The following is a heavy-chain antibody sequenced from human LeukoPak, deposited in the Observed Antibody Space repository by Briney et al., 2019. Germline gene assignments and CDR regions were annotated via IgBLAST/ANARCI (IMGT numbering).Heavy chain of an antibody. CDR1: GFTFSNHY. D-gene: IGHD6-13*01. J-gene: IGHJ4*02. Sequence: GGSLRLSCAASGFTFSNHYMDWLRQAPGKGLEWVARTRNKASSYTTEYAASVKGRFTISRDDSKNSVFLQMNSLKTEDTAVYYCGRVHSSSWAESYFDYWGQGTLVTVSS. CDR3: GRVHSSSWAESYFDY. CDR2: TRNKASSYTT. V-gene: IGHV3-72*01.